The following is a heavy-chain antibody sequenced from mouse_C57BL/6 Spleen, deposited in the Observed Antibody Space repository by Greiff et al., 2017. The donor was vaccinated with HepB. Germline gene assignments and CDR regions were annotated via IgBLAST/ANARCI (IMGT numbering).Heavy chain of an antibody. J-gene: IGHJ3*01. V-gene: IGHV5-16*01. CDR3: AREDHGSSSWFAY. CDR1: GFTFSDYY. CDR2: INYDGSST. D-gene: IGHD1-1*01. Sequence: EVHLVESEGGLVQPGSSMKLSCTASGFTFSDYYMAWVRQVPEKGLEWVANINYDGSSTYYLDSLKSRFIISRDNAKNILYLQMSSLKSEDTATYYCAREDHGSSSWFAYWGQGTLVTVSA.